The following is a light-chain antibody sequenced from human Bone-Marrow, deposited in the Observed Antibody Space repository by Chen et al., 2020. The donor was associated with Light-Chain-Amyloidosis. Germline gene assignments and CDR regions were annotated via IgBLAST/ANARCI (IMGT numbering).Light chain of an antibody. CDR2: SDT. Sequence: SYELTQPPSVSVSPGQTARITCSGDDLPTKYAYWYQQKPGQAPVLVIHSDTERRSGISERFSGSSSGTTATLTISGVQAEDEADYHCQSADSSGTYEVIFGGGTKLTVL. CDR3: QSADSSGTYEVI. J-gene: IGLJ2*01. CDR1: DLPTKY. V-gene: IGLV3-25*03.